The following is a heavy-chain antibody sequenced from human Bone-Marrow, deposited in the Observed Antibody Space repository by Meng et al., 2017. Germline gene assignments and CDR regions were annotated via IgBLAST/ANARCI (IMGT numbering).Heavy chain of an antibody. D-gene: IGHD2-15*01. Sequence: SETLSLTCTVSGGSISSYYWSWIRQPPGKGLEWIGYIYYSGSTNYNPSLKSRVTISVDTSKNQFSLKLSSVTAADTAVYYCARNPNDGGYRDSWGQGTLVTVSS. CDR1: GGSISSYY. CDR2: IYYSGST. J-gene: IGHJ4*02. V-gene: IGHV4-59*01. CDR3: ARNPNDGGYRDS.